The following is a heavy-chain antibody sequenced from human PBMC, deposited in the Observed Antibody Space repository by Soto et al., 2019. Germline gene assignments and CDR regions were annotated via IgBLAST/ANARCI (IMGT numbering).Heavy chain of an antibody. CDR3: AKDPTGGWGIWAYFDY. V-gene: IGHV3-23*01. Sequence: GGSLRLSCAASGFTFSIYAMSWVRQAPGKGLEWVSAISGSGGSTYYADSVKGRFTISRDNSKNTLYLQMNSLRAEDTAVYYCAKDPTGGWGIWAYFDYWGQGTLVTVSS. J-gene: IGHJ4*02. CDR1: GFTFSIYA. CDR2: ISGSGGST. D-gene: IGHD3-16*01.